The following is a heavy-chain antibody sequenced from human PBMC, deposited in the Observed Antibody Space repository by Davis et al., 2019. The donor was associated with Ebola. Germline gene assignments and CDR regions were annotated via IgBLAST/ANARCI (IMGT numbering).Heavy chain of an antibody. D-gene: IGHD4-11*01. CDR1: AFNFGSYG. V-gene: IGHV3-23*01. CDR2: ISGSGGRT. CDR3: AKGYYNDYAFDY. J-gene: IGHJ4*02. Sequence: GESLKISCAAIAFNFGSYGMHWVRQAPGKGLEWVSGISGSGGRTYYADSVKGRFTISRDSSKNTLYLQMNSLRTGDTAVYYCAKGYYNDYAFDYWGQGTLVTVSS.